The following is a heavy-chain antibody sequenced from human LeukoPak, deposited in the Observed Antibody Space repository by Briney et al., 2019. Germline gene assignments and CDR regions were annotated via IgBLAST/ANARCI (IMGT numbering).Heavy chain of an antibody. V-gene: IGHV4-34*01. CDR1: GGSFSGYY. Sequence: PSETLSLTCAVYGGSFSGYYWSWIRQPPGKGLEWIGEINHSGSTNYNPSLKSRVTISVDTSKNQFSLKLSSVTAADTAVYYCARVSNYYYYGMDVWGQGTTVTVSS. J-gene: IGHJ6*02. D-gene: IGHD2/OR15-2a*01. CDR2: INHSGST. CDR3: ARVSNYYYYGMDV.